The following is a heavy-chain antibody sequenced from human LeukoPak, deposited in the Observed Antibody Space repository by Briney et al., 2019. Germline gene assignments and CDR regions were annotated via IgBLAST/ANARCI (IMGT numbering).Heavy chain of an antibody. V-gene: IGHV4-34*01. J-gene: IGHJ4*02. D-gene: IGHD1-26*01. CDR3: ARQSGSYGGILDN. Sequence: SETLSLNCAVYGGSFSAYYWSWVRQPPGKGLEWIGEINHSGSTNYNPSLKSRVTMPVDTSKNQFSLKLSSVTAADTAVYYCARQSGSYGGILDNWGQGILGTVSS. CDR2: INHSGST. CDR1: GGSFSAYY.